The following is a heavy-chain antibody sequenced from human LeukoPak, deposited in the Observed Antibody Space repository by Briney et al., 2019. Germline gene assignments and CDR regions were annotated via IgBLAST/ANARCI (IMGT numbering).Heavy chain of an antibody. CDR1: GYTFTCYY. CDR2: INPNSGGT. D-gene: IGHD3-22*01. J-gene: IGHJ4*02. V-gene: IGHV1-2*02. CDR3: ARLRYDSSGYYF. Sequence: ASVKVSCTASGYTFTCYYMHWVRQAPGQGLEWMGWINPNSGGTNYAQKFQGRVTMTRDTSISTAYMELSRLRSDDTAVYYCARLRYDSSGYYFWGQGTLVTVSS.